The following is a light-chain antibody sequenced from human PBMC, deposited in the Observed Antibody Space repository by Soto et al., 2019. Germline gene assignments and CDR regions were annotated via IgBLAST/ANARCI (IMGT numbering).Light chain of an antibody. J-gene: IGKJ1*01. CDR1: QGISTY. V-gene: IGKV1-17*02. CDR2: TTS. CDR3: LQDHTYPWT. Sequence: DIQMTQSPSSLSASVGDRFTITFRSSQGISTYLNWYQQKPGKAPNLLIYTTSNLESGVPSRFSGSGSGTEFTLTINNLQPEDSATYFCLQDHTYPWTFGQGTKVDIK.